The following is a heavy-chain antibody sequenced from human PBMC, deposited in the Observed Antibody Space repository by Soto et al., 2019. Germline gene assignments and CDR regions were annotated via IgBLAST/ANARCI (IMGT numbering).Heavy chain of an antibody. CDR2: IYYSGNT. Sequence: PSETLSLTCTVSGGSLGSSRYYWGWIRQSPGKGLEWIGNIYYSGNTFYNPSLKSRVTISVDTSKNQFYLHLSSVTAADTAIFYCASIAAPGTTHFDFWGQGTLVTVSS. J-gene: IGHJ4*02. V-gene: IGHV4-39*01. CDR3: ASIAAPGTTHFDF. D-gene: IGHD6-13*01. CDR1: GGSLGSSRYY.